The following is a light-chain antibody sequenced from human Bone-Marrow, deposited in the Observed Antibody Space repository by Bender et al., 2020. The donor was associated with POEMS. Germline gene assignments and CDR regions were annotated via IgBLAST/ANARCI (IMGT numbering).Light chain of an antibody. CDR1: NIGTKS. J-gene: IGLJ1*01. CDR3: QLWHSTTDHV. CDR2: VDS. V-gene: IGLV3-21*02. Sequence: SYVLTQPPSVSVAPGQTARITCGGNNIGTKSVHWYQQKPGQAPVLVVYVDSDRPSGIPERFSGSKSGNTATLTISRVEAGDEADYYCQLWHSTTDHVFGAGTKVTVL.